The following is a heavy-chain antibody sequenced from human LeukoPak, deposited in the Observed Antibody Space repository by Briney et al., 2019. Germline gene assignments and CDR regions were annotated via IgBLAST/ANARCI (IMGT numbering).Heavy chain of an antibody. Sequence: GGSLRLSCAASGFPFSSYAMTWVRQAPGKGLEWVSAISGSGGSTYYADSVKGRFTISRDNSKNTLYLQMNSLRAEDTAVYYCAKDEQVNSGSYYWGQGTLVTVSS. CDR2: ISGSGGST. CDR3: AKDEQVNSGSYY. D-gene: IGHD1-26*01. CDR1: GFPFSSYA. J-gene: IGHJ4*02. V-gene: IGHV3-23*01.